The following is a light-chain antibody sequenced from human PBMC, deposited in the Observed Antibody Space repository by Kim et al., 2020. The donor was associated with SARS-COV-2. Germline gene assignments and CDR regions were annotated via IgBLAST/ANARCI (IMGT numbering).Light chain of an antibody. CDR3: HSYDGSLRGYV. V-gene: IGLV1-40*01. J-gene: IGLJ1*01. CDR1: SSNIGGGYD. Sequence: QRVTISCTGGSSNIGGGYDVHWYQQLPGTAPKLLIYGNNNRPSGVPARFSGSKSCTSASLVITGLQGEDEADYYCHSYDGSLRGYVFGTGTKVTVL. CDR2: GNN.